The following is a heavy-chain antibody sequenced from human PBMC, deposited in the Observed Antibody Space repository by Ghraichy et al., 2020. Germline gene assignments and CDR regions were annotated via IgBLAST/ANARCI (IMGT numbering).Heavy chain of an antibody. CDR2: ISVNGDGT. V-gene: IGHV3-23*01. J-gene: IGHJ5*02. CDR3: AKDKRDSTGYYYSSS. CDR1: GFTFSNYA. D-gene: IGHD3-22*01. Sequence: GESLRLSCAASGFTFSNYAMTWVRQAPGRGLEWVSGISVNGDGTFYADSVKGRFTISRDNSKNTLYLQMNSLRAEYTAVYSCAKDKRDSTGYYYSSSWGQGTLVTVSS.